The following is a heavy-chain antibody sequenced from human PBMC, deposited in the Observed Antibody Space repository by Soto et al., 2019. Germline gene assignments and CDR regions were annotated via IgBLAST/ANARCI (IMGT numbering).Heavy chain of an antibody. D-gene: IGHD5-12*01. CDR3: ARQWNFDH. CDR2: INPIDSDT. CDR1: GYIFTTYW. J-gene: IGHJ4*02. Sequence: GESLKISCKASGYIFTTYWIAWVRQMPGQGLEWIGIINPIDSDTRYSPSFQGRVTISADKSISTTYLQWSSLKASDTAIYYCARQWNFDHWGQGTLVTVSS. V-gene: IGHV5-51*01.